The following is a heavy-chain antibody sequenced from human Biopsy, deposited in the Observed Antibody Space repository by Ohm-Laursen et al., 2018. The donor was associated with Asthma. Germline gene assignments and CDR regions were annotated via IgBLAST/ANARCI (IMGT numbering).Heavy chain of an antibody. CDR2: VNTGNGDT. D-gene: IGHD4-11*01. Sequence: ASVKVSCKASGYNFISFAIHWVRQAPGQRLEWMGWVNTGNGDTKYSQKFQGRVTITADESTSTGYMELSSLRSEDTAVYYCASSGGNYGFYGMDVWGQGTTVTVSS. CDR3: ASSGGNYGFYGMDV. CDR1: GYNFISFA. V-gene: IGHV1-3*04. J-gene: IGHJ6*02.